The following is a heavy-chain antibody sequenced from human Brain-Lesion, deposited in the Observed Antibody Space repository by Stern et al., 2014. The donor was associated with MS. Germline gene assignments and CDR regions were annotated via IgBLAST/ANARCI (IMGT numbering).Heavy chain of an antibody. Sequence: QVQLVQSGAEVKRPGASVKVSCKASGYTLTAPYLHWLRQAPGQGLEWMGLINPSSGLADYAQKFQGRGTMTRDTSINTAYMDLSRLNSDDTAIYYCARAHDSGDFRTFDFWGQGALVTVSS. CDR3: ARAHDSGDFRTFDF. V-gene: IGHV1-2*02. CDR2: INPSSGLA. CDR1: GYTLTAPY. J-gene: IGHJ4*02. D-gene: IGHD4-17*01.